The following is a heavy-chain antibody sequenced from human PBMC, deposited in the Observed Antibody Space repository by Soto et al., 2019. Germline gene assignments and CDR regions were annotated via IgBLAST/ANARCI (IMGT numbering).Heavy chain of an antibody. Sequence: SETLSLTCTVSGGSIRSSSDYWGWIRQPPGKGLEWIGNIYYSGSTSYNPSLKSRVTISVDTSKNQFSLKLSSVTAADTAVYYCARVPSPWGQGTLVTVSS. CDR3: ARVPSP. CDR2: IYYSGST. V-gene: IGHV4-39*07. J-gene: IGHJ5*02. CDR1: GGSIRSSSDY.